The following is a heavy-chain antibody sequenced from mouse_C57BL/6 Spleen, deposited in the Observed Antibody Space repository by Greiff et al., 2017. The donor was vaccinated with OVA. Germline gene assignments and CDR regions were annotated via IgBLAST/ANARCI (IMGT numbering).Heavy chain of an antibody. Sequence: EVKVEESGPGLVKPSQSLSLTCSVTGYSITSGYYWNWIRQFPGNKLEWMGYISYDGSNNYNPSLKNRISITRDTSKNQFFLKLNSVTTEDTATYYCARAEGLRRYWYFDVWGTGTTVTVSS. J-gene: IGHJ1*03. D-gene: IGHD2-4*01. V-gene: IGHV3-6*01. CDR1: GYSITSGYY. CDR2: ISYDGSN. CDR3: ARAEGLRRYWYFDV.